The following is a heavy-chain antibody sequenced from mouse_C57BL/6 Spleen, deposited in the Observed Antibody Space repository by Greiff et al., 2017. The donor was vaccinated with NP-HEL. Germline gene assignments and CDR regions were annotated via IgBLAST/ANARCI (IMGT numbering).Heavy chain of an antibody. D-gene: IGHD2-4*01. V-gene: IGHV7-3*01. CDR3: ASLDYPYAMDY. CDR2: IRNKANGYTT. Sequence: EVMLVESGGGLVQPGGSLSLSCAASGFTFTDYYMSWVRQPPGKALEWLGFIRNKANGYTTEYSASVKGRFTISRDNSQSILYLQMNALRAEDSATYYCASLDYPYAMDYWGQGTSVTVSS. J-gene: IGHJ4*01. CDR1: GFTFTDYY.